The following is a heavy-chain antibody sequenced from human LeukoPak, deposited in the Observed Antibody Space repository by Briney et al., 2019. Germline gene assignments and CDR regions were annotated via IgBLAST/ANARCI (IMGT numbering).Heavy chain of an antibody. D-gene: IGHD6-13*01. CDR2: ISWNGGST. CDR1: GFTFDDYG. CDR3: ARDQQQLVSTPFDY. V-gene: IGHV3-20*04. Sequence: GGSLRLSCAASGFTFDDYGMSWVRQAPGKGLEWVSGISWNGGSTVYADSVRGRFTISRDNAKNSLYLQMNSLRAEDTAVYYCARDQQQLVSTPFDYWGQGTLVTVSS. J-gene: IGHJ4*02.